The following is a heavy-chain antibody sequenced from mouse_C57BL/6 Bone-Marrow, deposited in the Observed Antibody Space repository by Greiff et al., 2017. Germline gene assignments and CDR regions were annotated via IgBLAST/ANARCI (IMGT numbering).Heavy chain of an antibody. CDR2: IDPSDSYT. D-gene: IGHD1-1*01. Sequence: QVQLKQPGAELVMPGASVKLSCKASGYTFTSYWMHWVKQRPGQGLEWIGEIDPSDSYTNYNQKFKGKSTLTVDKSSSTAYMQLSSLTSEDSAVYYCARGYYGSSWYFDVWGTGTTVTVSS. CDR3: ARGYYGSSWYFDV. V-gene: IGHV1-69*01. CDR1: GYTFTSYW. J-gene: IGHJ1*03.